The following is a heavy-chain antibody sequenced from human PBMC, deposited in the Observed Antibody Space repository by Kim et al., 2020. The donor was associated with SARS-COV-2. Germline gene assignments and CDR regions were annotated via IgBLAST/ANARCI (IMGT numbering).Heavy chain of an antibody. J-gene: IGHJ4*02. V-gene: IGHV1-69*04. D-gene: IGHD5-12*01. CDR3: ARGEEGGYGGY. Sequence: NYAQKFQGRVTITADKSTSTAYMELSSLRSEDTAVYYCARGEEGGYGGYWGQGTLVTVSS.